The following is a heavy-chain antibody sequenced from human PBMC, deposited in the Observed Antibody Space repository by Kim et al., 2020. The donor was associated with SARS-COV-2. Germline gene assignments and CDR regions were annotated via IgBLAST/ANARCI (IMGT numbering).Heavy chain of an antibody. CDR3: ARARGGGYY. V-gene: IGHV3-30-3*01. CDR2: ITINGSNK. CDR1: GFTFSSYA. J-gene: IGHJ4*01. Sequence: GGSLRLSCAASGFTFSSYAMHWVRQAPGKGLEWVASITINGSNKYYADSVKGRFTISRDNAKNTLYLQMNSLRAEDTAVYYCARARGGGYYW. D-gene: IGHD1-26*01.